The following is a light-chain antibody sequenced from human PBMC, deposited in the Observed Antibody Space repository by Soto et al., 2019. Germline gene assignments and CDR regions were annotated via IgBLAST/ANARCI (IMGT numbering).Light chain of an antibody. J-gene: IGKJ4*01. CDR2: GAS. V-gene: IGKV3-15*01. CDR3: QQYGTLPLT. CDR1: QSVSNT. Sequence: EIVMTQSPATLSVSPGERATLSCRASQSVSNTLAWYQQKPGQAPRLLMYGASIRATGIPARFSGGGSGTQFTLTISSLQSEDFAVFYCQQYGTLPLTFGGGTKVDIK.